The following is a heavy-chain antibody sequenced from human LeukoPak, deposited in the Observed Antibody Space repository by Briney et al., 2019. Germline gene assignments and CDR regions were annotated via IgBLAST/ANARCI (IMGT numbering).Heavy chain of an antibody. CDR1: GGSISSYY. V-gene: IGHV4-59*01. J-gene: IGHJ4*02. CDR2: IYYSGST. D-gene: IGHD3-16*01. CDR3: ARSAFGDYSFDY. Sequence: SETLSLTCTVSGGSISSYYWSWIRQPPGKGLEWIGYIYYSGSTNHNPSLKSRVTISVDTSKNQFSLKLSPVTAADTAVYYCARSAFGDYSFDYWGQGTLVTVSS.